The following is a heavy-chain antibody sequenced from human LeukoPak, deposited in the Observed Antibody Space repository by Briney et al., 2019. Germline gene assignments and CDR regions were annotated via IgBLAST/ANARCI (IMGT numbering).Heavy chain of an antibody. CDR2: ISAYNGNT. Sequence: ASVKVSCKASGYTFTSYGISWVRQAPGQGLEWMGWISAYNGNTNYAQKLQGRVTMTTDTSTSTAYMDLRSLRSDDTAVYYCARLWFGERDYYYYYYMDVWGKGTTVTVSS. V-gene: IGHV1-18*01. J-gene: IGHJ6*03. CDR1: GYTFTSYG. CDR3: ARLWFGERDYYYYYYMDV. D-gene: IGHD3-10*01.